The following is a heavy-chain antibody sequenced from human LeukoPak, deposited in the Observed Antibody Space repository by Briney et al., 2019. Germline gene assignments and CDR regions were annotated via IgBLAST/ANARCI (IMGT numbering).Heavy chain of an antibody. Sequence: PGGSLRLSCAASGFTFSSYWMSWVRQAPGKGLEWVANIKQDGSEKYYVDSVKGRFTISRDNAKNSLYLQMNSLRAEDTAVYYCARDPSLYYDILTGYHPHYIGVDYWGQGTLVTVSS. CDR2: IKQDGSEK. J-gene: IGHJ4*02. V-gene: IGHV3-7*01. CDR3: ARDPSLYYDILTGYHPHYIGVDY. D-gene: IGHD3-9*01. CDR1: GFTFSSYW.